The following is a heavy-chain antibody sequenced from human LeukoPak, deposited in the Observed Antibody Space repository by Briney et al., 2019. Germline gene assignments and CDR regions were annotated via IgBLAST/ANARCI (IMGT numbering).Heavy chain of an antibody. CDR2: ISSNGGST. D-gene: IGHD3-3*01. V-gene: IGHV3-64*01. CDR3: ARDSAPRVTIFGVVPFDY. CDR1: GFTFSSCA. J-gene: IGHJ4*02. Sequence: GGSLRLSCAASGFTFSSCAMHWVRQAPGKGLKYVSAISSNGGSTYYANSVKGRFTISRDNSKNTLYLQMGSLRAEDMAVYYCARDSAPRVTIFGVVPFDYWGQGTLVTVSS.